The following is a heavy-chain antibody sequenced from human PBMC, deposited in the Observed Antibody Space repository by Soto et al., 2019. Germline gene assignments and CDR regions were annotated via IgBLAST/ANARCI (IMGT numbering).Heavy chain of an antibody. CDR3: AKVGYCSGGSCYSNYYYYYGMDV. V-gene: IGHV3-23*01. D-gene: IGHD2-15*01. CDR1: GFTFSSYA. J-gene: IGHJ6*02. CDR2: ISGSGGST. Sequence: GGSLRLSCAASGFTFSSYAMSWVRQAPGKGLEWVSAISGSGGSTYYADSVKGRFTISRDNSKNTLYLQMNSLRAEDTAVYYCAKVGYCSGGSCYSNYYYYYGMDVWGQGTTVTSP.